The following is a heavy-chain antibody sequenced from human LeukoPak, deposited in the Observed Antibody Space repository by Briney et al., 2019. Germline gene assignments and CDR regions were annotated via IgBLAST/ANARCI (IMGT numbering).Heavy chain of an antibody. J-gene: IGHJ6*03. CDR3: ARESLTNYYYYMDV. Sequence: SETLSLTCTVSPGSISNYYWSWIRQPAGKGLEWIGLIYSSGSTSYNPSLKSRVTMSVDTSKNQFSLKLSSVTAADTAVYYCARESLTNYYYYMDVWGKGTTVTISS. CDR1: PGSISNYY. V-gene: IGHV4-4*07. CDR2: IYSSGST. D-gene: IGHD1-1*01.